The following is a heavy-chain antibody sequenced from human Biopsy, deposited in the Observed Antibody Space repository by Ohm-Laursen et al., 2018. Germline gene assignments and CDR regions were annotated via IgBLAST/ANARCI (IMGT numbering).Heavy chain of an antibody. V-gene: IGHV3-30*03. CDR1: GFTFTSYA. CDR3: ARDGKRWDYSTYFSWHFDL. CDR2: ISYDGSGE. Sequence: SLRLSCTASGFTFTSYAMHWVRQAPGKGLEWVAVISYDGSGEYYADSLQGRFIISRDNPKNTVDLQMNSLRAEDKAVYFCARDGKRWDYSTYFSWHFDLWGRGTLVTVSS. J-gene: IGHJ2*01. D-gene: IGHD4-11*01.